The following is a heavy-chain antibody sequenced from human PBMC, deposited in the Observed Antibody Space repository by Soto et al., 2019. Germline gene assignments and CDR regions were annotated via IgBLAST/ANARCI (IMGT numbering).Heavy chain of an antibody. J-gene: IGHJ1*01. CDR1: GYSFSNYG. Sequence: ASVTVSCTASGYSFSNYGISWVRQAPGQGLEWMGWISTYNANTYYAQKFQGRVTMTTDTSTSTAYMELRSLRSDDTAVFYCARERDGSSWSSAESLQYWGQGTLVTGPS. CDR3: ARERDGSSWSSAESLQY. D-gene: IGHD6-13*01. V-gene: IGHV1-18*01. CDR2: ISTYNANT.